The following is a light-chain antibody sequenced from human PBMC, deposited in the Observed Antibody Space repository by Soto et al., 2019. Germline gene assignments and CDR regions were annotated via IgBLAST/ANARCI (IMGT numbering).Light chain of an antibody. V-gene: IGKV3-15*01. Sequence: EIVMRQSPATLSVSPGERATLSCRASQSVSNNLAWYQQKPGQAPRLLIYAVSARATGIPARFSGSGSGTEFTLTISSLQSEDFAVYYCQQFNNWPLTFGGGTKVEIK. CDR3: QQFNNWPLT. CDR1: QSVSNN. CDR2: AVS. J-gene: IGKJ4*01.